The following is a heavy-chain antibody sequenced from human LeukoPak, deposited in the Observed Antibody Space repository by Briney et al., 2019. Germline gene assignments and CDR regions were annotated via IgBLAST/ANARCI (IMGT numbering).Heavy chain of an antibody. Sequence: PGGSLRLSCVASGFTFSSYAMSWVRQAPGKGLEWVSAISGSGGSTYYADSVKGRFTISRDNSKNTLYLQMNSLRAEDTAVYYCAKAGNYYDSSGYYYWGQGTLVTVSS. CDR1: GFTFSSYA. J-gene: IGHJ4*02. D-gene: IGHD3-22*01. CDR2: ISGSGGST. CDR3: AKAGNYYDSSGYYY. V-gene: IGHV3-23*01.